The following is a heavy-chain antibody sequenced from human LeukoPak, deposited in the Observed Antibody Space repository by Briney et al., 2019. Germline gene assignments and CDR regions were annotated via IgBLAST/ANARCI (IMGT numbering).Heavy chain of an antibody. D-gene: IGHD3-10*01. J-gene: IGHJ4*02. V-gene: IGHV3-48*03. CDR3: ARDRYYIFDY. CDR2: IGSSGSTI. Sequence: GGSLRLSCAASGFTFSTYEMNWVRQTPGKGLEWVSCIGSSGSTIYYADSVKGRFTISRDNAKSTVYLQMNSLRAEDTAVYFCARDRYYIFDYWGQGAPVTVSS. CDR1: GFTFSTYE.